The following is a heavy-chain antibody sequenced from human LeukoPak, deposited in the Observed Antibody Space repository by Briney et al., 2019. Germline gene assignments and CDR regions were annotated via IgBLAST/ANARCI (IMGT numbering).Heavy chain of an antibody. CDR3: ARDFYDNSGYSHDY. V-gene: IGHV3-30*02. CDR1: GFTFNNFG. CDR2: IGYDESKK. D-gene: IGHD3-22*01. Sequence: GGSLRLSCEASGFTFNNFGMHWVRQAPGKGLEWVAFIGYDESKKYYAESVKGRFTISRDDSKNTLYLQLNSLRAEDTAIYYCARDFYDNSGYSHDYWGQGTLVTVSS. J-gene: IGHJ4*02.